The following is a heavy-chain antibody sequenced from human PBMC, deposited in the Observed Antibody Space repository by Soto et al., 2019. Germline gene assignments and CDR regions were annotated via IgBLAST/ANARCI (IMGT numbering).Heavy chain of an antibody. D-gene: IGHD4-17*01. J-gene: IGHJ6*02. CDR1: GFTFNNYA. Sequence: PGGSLRLSCTASGFTFNNYAMNWVRQAPGKGLEWVSAVSGRGGSTKYADSVKGRFIISRDDSNSTLYLQMDSLRGEDTAVYYCAKDSTVTTSLYFYYYGFDVWGQGTTVTVSS. V-gene: IGHV3-23*01. CDR2: VSGRGGST. CDR3: AKDSTVTTSLYFYYYGFDV.